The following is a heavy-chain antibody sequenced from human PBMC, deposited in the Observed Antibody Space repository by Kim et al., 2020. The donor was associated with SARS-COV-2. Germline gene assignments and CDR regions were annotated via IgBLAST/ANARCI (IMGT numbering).Heavy chain of an antibody. CDR3: ARDRGVTAMAPFDY. J-gene: IGHJ4*02. D-gene: IGHD5-18*01. Sequence: EEAGKGRCTIARDNAKNSLYLQMNSRRAEDTAVYYCARDRGVTAMAPFDYWGQGTLVTVSS. V-gene: IGHV3-21*01.